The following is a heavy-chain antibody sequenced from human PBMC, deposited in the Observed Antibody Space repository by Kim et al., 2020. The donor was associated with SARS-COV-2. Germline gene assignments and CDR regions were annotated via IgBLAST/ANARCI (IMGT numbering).Heavy chain of an antibody. CDR1: GYSFTSYW. CDR3: ARRRALKDDYFWGSYRNNWFDP. D-gene: IGHD3-16*02. J-gene: IGHJ5*02. V-gene: IGHV5-51*01. Sequence: GESLKISCKGSGYSFTSYWIGWVRQMPGKGLEWMGIIYPVDSDTRYSPSFQGQVTISADKSISTAYLQWSSLKASDTAMYYCARRRALKDDYFWGSYRNNWFDPWGQGTLVTVSS. CDR2: IYPVDSDT.